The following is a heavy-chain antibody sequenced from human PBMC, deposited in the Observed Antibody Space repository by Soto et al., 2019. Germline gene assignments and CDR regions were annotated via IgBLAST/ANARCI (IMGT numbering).Heavy chain of an antibody. CDR2: ISYDGSNK. J-gene: IGHJ4*02. CDR1: GFTFSSYG. CDR3: AKGIAVAGTLDY. V-gene: IGHV3-30*18. Sequence: QVQLVESGGGVVQPGRSLRLSCAASGFTFSSYGMHWVRQAPGKGLEWEAVISYDGSNKYYADSVKGRFTISRDNSKNTLYLQMNSLRAEDTAVYYCAKGIAVAGTLDYWGQGTLVTVSS. D-gene: IGHD6-19*01.